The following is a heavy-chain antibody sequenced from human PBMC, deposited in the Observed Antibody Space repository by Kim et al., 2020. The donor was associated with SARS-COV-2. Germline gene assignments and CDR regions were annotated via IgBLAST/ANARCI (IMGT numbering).Heavy chain of an antibody. J-gene: IGHJ3*02. V-gene: IGHV6-1*01. CDR3: ARDTPGQKAFDI. Sequence: EYAVTRHSRITINPDTSKTQFSLQLNSVPLEDTAVYYCARDTPGQKAFDIWGQGTMVTVSS.